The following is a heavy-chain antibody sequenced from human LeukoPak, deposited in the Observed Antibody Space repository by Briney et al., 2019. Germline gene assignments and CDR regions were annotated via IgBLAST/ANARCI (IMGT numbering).Heavy chain of an antibody. Sequence: GGSLRLSCVPSGFTFNSYAMSWVRQAPGRGLEWVSTISVTGSSTYCADSVKGRFTTSRDNSKNTLYLQMNGLRVEDTAVYYCAKTLRSGDWYFDYWGQGTLVTVSS. V-gene: IGHV3-23*01. CDR3: AKTLRSGDWYFDY. CDR1: GFTFNSYA. J-gene: IGHJ4*02. CDR2: ISVTGSST. D-gene: IGHD2-21*02.